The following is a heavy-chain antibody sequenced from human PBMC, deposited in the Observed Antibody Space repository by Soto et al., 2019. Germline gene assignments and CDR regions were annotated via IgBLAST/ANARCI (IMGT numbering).Heavy chain of an antibody. CDR3: ARQTLRWLVFDY. CDR1: GGSISSSSYY. J-gene: IGHJ4*02. Sequence: QLQLQESGPGLVKPSETLSLTCTVSGGSISSSSYYWGWIRQPPGKGLEWIGSIYYSGSTYYNPSLKSRVTISVDTSKNQFSLKLSSVTAADTAVYYCARQTLRWLVFDYWGQGTLVTVSS. CDR2: IYYSGST. V-gene: IGHV4-39*01. D-gene: IGHD6-19*01.